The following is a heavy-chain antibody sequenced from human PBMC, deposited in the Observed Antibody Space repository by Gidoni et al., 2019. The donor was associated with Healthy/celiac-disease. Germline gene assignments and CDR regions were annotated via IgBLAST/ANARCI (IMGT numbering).Heavy chain of an antibody. Sequence: QVQLVESGGGVVQPGRSLRLSCAASGFTFSSYAMHWVRQAPGKGLEWVAVISYDGSNKYYADSVKGRFTISRDNSKNTLYLQMNSLRAEDTAVYYCARDNEPSVVVITVPIDYWGQGTLVTVSS. CDR3: ARDNEPSVVVITVPIDY. CDR2: ISYDGSNK. J-gene: IGHJ4*02. D-gene: IGHD3-22*01. CDR1: GFTFSSYA. V-gene: IGHV3-30*01.